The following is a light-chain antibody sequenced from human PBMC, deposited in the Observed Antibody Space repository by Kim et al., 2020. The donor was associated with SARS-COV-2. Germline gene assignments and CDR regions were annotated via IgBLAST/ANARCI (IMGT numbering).Light chain of an antibody. CDR3: QQSYSTLPYT. J-gene: IGKJ2*01. Sequence: DIQMTQSPSSLSASVGDRVTITCRASQTMSSYLNWYQQKPGKAPKLLIYDASSLQSGVPSRFSGSGSGTDFTLTISSLQPEDFATYYCQQSYSTLPYTFGQGTKLEI. V-gene: IGKV1-39*01. CDR2: DAS. CDR1: QTMSSY.